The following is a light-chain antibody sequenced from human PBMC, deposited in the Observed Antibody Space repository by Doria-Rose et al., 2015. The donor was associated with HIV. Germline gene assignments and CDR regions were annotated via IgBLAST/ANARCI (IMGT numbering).Light chain of an antibody. V-gene: IGKV1-27*01. CDR1: QDINNY. CDR2: AAS. J-gene: IGKJ3*01. CDR3: QQYNSAPLFT. Sequence: TQSPSSLSASIGDRVTVTCRASQDINNYVAWYQQKPGEVPKLLIHAASILQSGVPSRFSGSGSGTIFTLTISNLQPADVATYFCQQYNSAPLFTFGPGTKLDIK.